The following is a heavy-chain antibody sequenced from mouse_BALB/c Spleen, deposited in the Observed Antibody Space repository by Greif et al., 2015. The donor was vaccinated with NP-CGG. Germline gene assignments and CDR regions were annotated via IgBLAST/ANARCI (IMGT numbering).Heavy chain of an antibody. CDR1: GYTFTSYY. J-gene: IGHJ2*01. Sequence: QVQLQQSGAELVKPGASVKLSCKASGYTFTSYYMYWVKQKPGQGLEWIGEINPSNGGTNFNEKFKSKATLTVVKSSSTAYMQLSSLTSEDSAVYYCTRSDYYGPHFDYWGQGTTLTVSS. V-gene: IGHV1S81*02. CDR3: TRSDYYGPHFDY. CDR2: INPSNGGT. D-gene: IGHD1-1*01.